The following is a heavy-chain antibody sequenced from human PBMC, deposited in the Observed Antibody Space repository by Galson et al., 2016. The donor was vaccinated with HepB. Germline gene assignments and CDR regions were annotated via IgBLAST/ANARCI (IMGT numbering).Heavy chain of an antibody. Sequence: SVKVSCKASGGTFRTYAISWVRQAPGQGLEWMGGIIPILGTANYAQKFQGRVTITADESTSTAYMELSSLRSEDTAVNDCALLPLGMATSNDFDYWGQGTLVTVSS. CDR2: IIPILGTA. CDR1: GGTFRTYA. J-gene: IGHJ4*02. CDR3: ALLPLGMATSNDFDY. V-gene: IGHV1-69*13. D-gene: IGHD5-24*01.